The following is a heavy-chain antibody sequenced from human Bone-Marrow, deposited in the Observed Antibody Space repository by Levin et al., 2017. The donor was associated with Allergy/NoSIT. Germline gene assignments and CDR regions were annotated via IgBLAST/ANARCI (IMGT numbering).Heavy chain of an antibody. CDR3: ASVGSSGSYYWFDP. J-gene: IGHJ5*02. CDR2: ISYDGSNK. D-gene: IGHD1-26*01. CDR1: GFTFSSYA. Sequence: GESLKISCAASGFTFSSYAMHWVRQAPGKGLEWVAVISYDGSNKYYADSVKGRFTISRDNSKNTLYLQMNSLRAEDTAVYYCASVGSSGSYYWFDPWGQGTLVTVSS. V-gene: IGHV3-30*04.